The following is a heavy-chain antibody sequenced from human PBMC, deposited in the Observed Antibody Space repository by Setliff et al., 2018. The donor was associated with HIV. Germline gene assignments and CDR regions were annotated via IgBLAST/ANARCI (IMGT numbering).Heavy chain of an antibody. CDR2: ISGYSGHT. J-gene: IGHJ4*02. D-gene: IGHD6-13*01. Sequence: ASVKVSCKASGYTFSDYDVAWVRQAPGQGLEWMGWISGYSGHTSYAQKIQGRVTMTTDTSTSTAYMELRSLRSDDTAVYFRAREHSTTWPYFDFWGQGTLVTVSS. CDR3: AREHSTTWPYFDF. CDR1: GYTFSDYD. V-gene: IGHV1-18*01.